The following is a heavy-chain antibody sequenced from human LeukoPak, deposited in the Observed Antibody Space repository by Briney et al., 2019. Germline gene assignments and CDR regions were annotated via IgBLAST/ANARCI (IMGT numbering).Heavy chain of an antibody. D-gene: IGHD2-15*01. J-gene: IGHJ4*02. CDR3: ARDPGYCSGGSCYRSYDY. V-gene: IGHV3-7*01. CDR1: GFTFSSYW. CDR2: IKQDGSEK. Sequence: PGGSLRLSCAASGFTFSSYWMSWVRQAPGKGLEWVANIKQDGSEKYYVDSVKGRFTISRDNAKNSLYLQMNSLRAEDTAVYYCARDPGYCSGGSCYRSYDYRGQGTLVTVSS.